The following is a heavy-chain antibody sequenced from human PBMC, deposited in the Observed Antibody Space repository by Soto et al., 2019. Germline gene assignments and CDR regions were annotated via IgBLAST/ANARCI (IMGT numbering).Heavy chain of an antibody. CDR3: AQCPVEMATLQARYFQH. V-gene: IGHV2-5*01. D-gene: IGHD5-12*01. Sequence: SGPTLVNPTQTLTLTCTFSGFSLSTSGVGVGWIRQPPGKALEWLALIYWNDDKRYSPSLKSRLTITKDTSKNQVVLTMTNMDPVDTATYYCAQCPVEMATLQARYFQHWGQSTVVTVSS. J-gene: IGHJ1*01. CDR2: IYWNDDK. CDR1: GFSLSTSGVG.